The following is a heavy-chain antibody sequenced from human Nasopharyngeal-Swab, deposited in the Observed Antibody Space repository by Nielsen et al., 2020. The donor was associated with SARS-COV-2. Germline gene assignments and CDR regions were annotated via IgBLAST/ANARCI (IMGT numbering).Heavy chain of an antibody. V-gene: IGHV6-1*01. CDR2: TYYRSQWFY. CDR3: AREGSTSPWNGYYYGMDV. D-gene: IGHD2-2*01. CDR1: GDGVSNNIAA. J-gene: IGHJ6*02. Sequence: SQTLSLTCAISGDGVSNNIAAWSWIRQSPSRGLEWLARTYYRSQWFYDYAVSVRSRIVINPDTSKNQFSLQLSSVTAADTAVYYCAREGSTSPWNGYYYGMDVWGQGTTVTVSS.